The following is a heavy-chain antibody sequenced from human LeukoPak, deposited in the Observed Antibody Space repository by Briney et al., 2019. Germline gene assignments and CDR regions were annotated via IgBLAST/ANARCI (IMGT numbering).Heavy chain of an antibody. CDR1: GGSISGYY. CDR2: IHYSGTT. J-gene: IGHJ4*02. CDR3: ARARGEYSSSSGYYFDY. V-gene: IGHV4-59*01. Sequence: PSETLSLTCTVSGGSISGYYWSWIRQPPGKGLEWIGFIHYSGTTNYNPSLKSRVTISLDTSNTQFSLKLSSVTAADTAVYYCARARGEYSSSSGYYFDYWGQGTLVTVSS. D-gene: IGHD6-6*01.